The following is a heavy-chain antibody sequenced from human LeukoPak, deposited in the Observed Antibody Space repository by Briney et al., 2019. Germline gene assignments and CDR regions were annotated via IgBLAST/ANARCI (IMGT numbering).Heavy chain of an antibody. CDR1: WFTVSSNY. CDR2: IFSGGST. CDR3: ARDLPPYDYVWGSYRHDAFDI. J-gene: IGHJ3*02. Sequence: PGGSLRLSCAASWFTVSSNYMSWVRQAPGEGLGWVSVIFSGGSTYYADSVKGRFTISRDNSKNTLYLQMNSLRAEDTAVYYCARDLPPYDYVWGSYRHDAFDIWGQGTMVTVSS. V-gene: IGHV3-53*01. D-gene: IGHD3-16*02.